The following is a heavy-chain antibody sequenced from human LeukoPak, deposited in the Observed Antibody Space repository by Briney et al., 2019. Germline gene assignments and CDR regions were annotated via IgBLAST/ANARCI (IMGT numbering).Heavy chain of an antibody. CDR3: ARDFGYDYVWGSYDY. Sequence: PGGSLRLSCAASGFTFSRYWMHWVRQAPGKGLVGVSRINSDGSSTSYADSVKGRFTISRDNAKNTLYLQMNSLRAEDTAVYYCARDFGYDYVWGSYDYWGQGTLVTVSS. D-gene: IGHD3-16*01. CDR2: INSDGSST. J-gene: IGHJ4*02. CDR1: GFTFSRYW. V-gene: IGHV3-74*01.